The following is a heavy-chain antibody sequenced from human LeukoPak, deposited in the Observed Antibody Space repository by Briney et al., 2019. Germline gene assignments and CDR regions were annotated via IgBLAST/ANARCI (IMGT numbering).Heavy chain of an antibody. J-gene: IGHJ4*02. CDR1: GFTFSSYS. CDR2: ISSSSSYI. CDR3: ARDLPLGYCSSTSCYDPQDY. Sequence: GGSLRLSCAASGFTFSSYSMNWVRQAPGKGLEWVSSISSSSSYIYYADSVKGRFTISRDNAKNSLYLQMNSLRAEDTAVYYCARDLPLGYCSSTSCYDPQDYWGQGTLVTVSS. D-gene: IGHD2-2*01. V-gene: IGHV3-21*01.